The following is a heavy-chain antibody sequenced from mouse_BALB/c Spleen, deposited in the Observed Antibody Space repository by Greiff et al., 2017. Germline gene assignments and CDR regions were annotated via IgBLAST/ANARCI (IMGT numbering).Heavy chain of an antibody. CDR1: GFTFSSFG. CDR2: ISSGSSTI. D-gene: IGHD2-10*02. Sequence: EVKVVESGGGLVQPGGSRKLSCAASGFTFSSFGMHWVRQAPEKGLEWVAYISSGSSTIYYADTVKGRFTISRDNPKNTLYLQMTSLRSEDTAMYYCARGGYEPYFDYWGQGTTLTVSS. CDR3: ARGGYEPYFDY. J-gene: IGHJ2*01. V-gene: IGHV5-17*02.